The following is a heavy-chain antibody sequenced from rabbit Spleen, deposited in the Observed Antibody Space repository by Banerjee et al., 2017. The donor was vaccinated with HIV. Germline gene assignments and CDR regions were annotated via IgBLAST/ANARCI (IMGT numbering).Heavy chain of an antibody. J-gene: IGHJ6*01. D-gene: IGHD8-1*01. CDR1: GFSFSSGYD. CDR3: ARDSGSSFSSYGMDL. V-gene: IGHV1S40*01. CDR2: INTVTGKS. Sequence: QSLEESGGGLVKPGASLTLTCKASGFSFSSGYDMCWVRQAPGKGLQWIACINTVTGKSVYASWAKGRFTISKTSSTTVTLQMTSLTAADTATYFCARDSGSSFSSYGMDLWGQGTLVTVS.